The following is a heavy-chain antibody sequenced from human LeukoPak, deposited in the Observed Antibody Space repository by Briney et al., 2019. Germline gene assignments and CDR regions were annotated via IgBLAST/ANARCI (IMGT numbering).Heavy chain of an antibody. CDR1: GFTFSSYA. CDR2: ISGSGGST. D-gene: IGHD2-15*01. Sequence: GGSLRLSCAASGFTFSSYAMSWVRQAPGKGLEWVSAISGSGGSTYYADSVKGRFTISRDNAKNSLYLQMNSLRAEDTAVYYCARSRVNCSGGSCYSGYFDYWGQGTLVTVSS. J-gene: IGHJ4*02. CDR3: ARSRVNCSGGSCYSGYFDY. V-gene: IGHV3-23*01.